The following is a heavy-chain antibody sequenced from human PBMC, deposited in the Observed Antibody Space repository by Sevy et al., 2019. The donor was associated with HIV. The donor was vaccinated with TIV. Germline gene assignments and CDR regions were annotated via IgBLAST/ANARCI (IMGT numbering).Heavy chain of an antibody. D-gene: IGHD2-2*01. J-gene: IGHJ4*02. V-gene: IGHV3-53*01. CDR1: GFTVSNNF. Sequence: GGSLRLSCAASGFTVSNNFVTWVRQAPGKGLEWVSFIYIDGRTYYAASVKGRFTISRDNSKNMVYLQLNSLRDEDTAVYFGASSGPAGHDWGQGTLVTVSS. CDR3: ASSGPAGHD. CDR2: IYIDGRT.